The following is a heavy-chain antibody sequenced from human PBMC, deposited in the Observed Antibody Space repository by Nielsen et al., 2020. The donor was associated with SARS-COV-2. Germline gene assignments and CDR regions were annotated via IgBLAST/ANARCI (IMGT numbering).Heavy chain of an antibody. CDR3: ARGPLAAAGTADY. V-gene: IGHV1-3*01. Sequence: SVKVSCKASGYTFTSYAMHWVRQAPGQRLEWMGWINAGNGNTKYSQKFQGRVTITRDTSASTAYMELSSLRFEDTAVYYCARGPLAAAGTADYWGQGTLVTVSS. D-gene: IGHD6-13*01. J-gene: IGHJ4*02. CDR2: INAGNGNT. CDR1: GYTFTSYA.